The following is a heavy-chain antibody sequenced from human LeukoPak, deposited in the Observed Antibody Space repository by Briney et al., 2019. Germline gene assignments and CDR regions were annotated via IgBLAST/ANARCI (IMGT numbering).Heavy chain of an antibody. Sequence: PGGSLRLSCATSGFTFGSHSMSWVRQAPVKGLEWVANIKQDGSEKHYVDSVRGRFSISRDNTKNSLYLQMNSLRDEDTAVYYCARAMGTSYGFWSGSYTVSYYYYMDVWGKGTTVTVSS. J-gene: IGHJ6*03. CDR2: IKQDGSEK. CDR1: GFTFGSHS. V-gene: IGHV3-7*01. D-gene: IGHD3-3*01. CDR3: ARAMGTSYGFWSGSYTVSYYYYMDV.